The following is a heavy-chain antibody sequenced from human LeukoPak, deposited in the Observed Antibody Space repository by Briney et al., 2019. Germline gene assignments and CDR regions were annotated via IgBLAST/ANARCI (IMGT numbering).Heavy chain of an antibody. J-gene: IGHJ4*02. CDR2: ISTSGGST. V-gene: IGHV3-23*01. CDR1: GFTLSSHA. CDR3: AKEPYSGSQLLDY. Sequence: GSLRLSCAASGFTLSSHAMSWVRQAPGKGLEWVSAISTSGGSTYYADSVKGRFTISRDNSKNTLYLQMNSLRAEDAAAYYCAKEPYSGSQLLDYWGQGTLVTVSS. D-gene: IGHD1-26*01.